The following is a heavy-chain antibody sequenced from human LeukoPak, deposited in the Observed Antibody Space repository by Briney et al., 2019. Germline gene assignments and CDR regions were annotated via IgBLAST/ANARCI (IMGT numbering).Heavy chain of an antibody. CDR2: ISISGSTI. CDR1: GFTFSIYE. J-gene: IGHJ4*02. CDR3: ALAPPKDY. Sequence: GGSLRLSCAASGFTFSIYEMNWVRQAPGKGLEWASYISISGSTIFYADSVKGRFTTSRDNAKNSLYLQMNSLRAEDTAVYYCALAPPKDYWGQGTLVTVSS. V-gene: IGHV3-48*03.